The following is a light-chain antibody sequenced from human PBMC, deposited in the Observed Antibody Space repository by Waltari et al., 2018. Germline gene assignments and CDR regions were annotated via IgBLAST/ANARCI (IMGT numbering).Light chain of an antibody. CDR1: QSISSY. CDR3: QQSYSTPLT. CDR2: AAS. V-gene: IGKV1-39*01. J-gene: IGKJ4*01. Sequence: DIQMTQSPSSLSASVGDRVTITCRASQSISSYLNGYQQKPGNAPKLLIYAASSLQSGVPSRFSGSGSGTDFTLTISSLQPEDFATYYCQQSYSTPLTFGGGTKVEIK.